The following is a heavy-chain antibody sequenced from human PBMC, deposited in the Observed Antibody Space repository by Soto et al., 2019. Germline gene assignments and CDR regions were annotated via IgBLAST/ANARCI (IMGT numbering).Heavy chain of an antibody. CDR3: AREDYGDYGGYFDY. V-gene: IGHV4-30-2*01. J-gene: IGHJ4*02. Sequence: QLQLQESGSGLVKPSQTLSLTCTVSGGSIRTGGYSWSWIRQPPGKGLEWIGNTYHSGNPYYNPSLKRRVTIIVDGSKTQFSLKVSSVTAADTAVYYCAREDYGDYGGYFDYWGQGSLVTVSS. CDR1: GGSIRTGGYS. CDR2: TYHSGNP. D-gene: IGHD4-17*01.